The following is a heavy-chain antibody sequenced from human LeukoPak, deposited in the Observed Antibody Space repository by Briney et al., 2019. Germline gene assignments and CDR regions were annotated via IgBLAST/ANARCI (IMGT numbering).Heavy chain of an antibody. V-gene: IGHV1-69*05. Sequence: ASVKVSFKASGGTFSSYAISWERQPHGQGLELMGGIIPIFGTAYYAQKVQGRVTITTDESTSTAYMELSSLRSEDTAVYYCARGPQEDAFDIWGQGTMVTVSS. CDR2: IIPIFGTA. CDR1: GGTFSSYA. J-gene: IGHJ3*02. CDR3: ARGPQEDAFDI.